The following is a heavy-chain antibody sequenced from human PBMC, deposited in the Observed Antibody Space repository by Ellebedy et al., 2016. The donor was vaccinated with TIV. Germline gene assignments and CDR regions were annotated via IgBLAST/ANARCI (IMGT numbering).Heavy chain of an antibody. J-gene: IGHJ5*02. CDR3: AKWGRGYSVFP. V-gene: IGHV3-23*01. CDR1: GFTFSSYA. D-gene: IGHD5/OR15-5a*01. CDR2: ISSSGGST. Sequence: GESLKISCAASGFTFSSYAMSWVRQAPGKGLEWVSAISSSGGSTYYADSVKGRFTISRDNSKNTLYLQMNSLRAEDTAVYYCAKWGRGYSVFPWGQGTLVTVSS.